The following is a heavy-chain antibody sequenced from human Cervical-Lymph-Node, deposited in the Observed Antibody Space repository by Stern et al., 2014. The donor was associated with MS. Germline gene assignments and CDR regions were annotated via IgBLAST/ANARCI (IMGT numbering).Heavy chain of an antibody. CDR1: GFTFSSYW. Sequence: EVQLVESGGGLVQPVGSLRLSCAASGFTFSSYWMSWVRQAPGKGLEWVANIKQDGSEKYYVDSVKGRFTISRDNAKNSLYLQMNSLRAEDTAVYYCARVDDFWSGYYYYGMDVWGQGTTVTVSS. CDR2: IKQDGSEK. CDR3: ARVDDFWSGYYYYGMDV. D-gene: IGHD3-3*01. V-gene: IGHV3-7*01. J-gene: IGHJ6*02.